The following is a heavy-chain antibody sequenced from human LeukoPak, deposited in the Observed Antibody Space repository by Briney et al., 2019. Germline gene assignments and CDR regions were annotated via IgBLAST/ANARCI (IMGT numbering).Heavy chain of an antibody. D-gene: IGHD2-21*02. CDR3: ARDFSQPCGGDCYVGVSDFDY. J-gene: IGHJ4*02. V-gene: IGHV3-33*01. CDR2: IWYDGSNK. CDR1: GFTFSSYG. Sequence: PGGSLGLSCAASGFTFSSYGMHWVRQAPGKGLEWVAVIWYDGSNKYYADSVKGRFTISRDNSKNTLYLQMNSLRAGDTAVYYCARDFSQPCGGDCYVGVSDFDYWGQGTLVTVSS.